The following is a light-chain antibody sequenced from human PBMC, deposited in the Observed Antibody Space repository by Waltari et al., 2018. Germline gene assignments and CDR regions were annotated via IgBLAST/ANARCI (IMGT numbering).Light chain of an antibody. CDR1: SSDVGSFNL. V-gene: IGLV2-23*02. CDR2: QVS. Sequence: QSALTQPASVSGSPGQSITISCTGTSSDVGSFNLVSWYQQHPNKAPKLMIYQVSKRPSGLSNRFSGSKSGNTAPLTISGLQAEDEAEYYCCSYGGSSTFVIFGGGTKLTVL. J-gene: IGLJ2*01. CDR3: CSYGGSSTFVI.